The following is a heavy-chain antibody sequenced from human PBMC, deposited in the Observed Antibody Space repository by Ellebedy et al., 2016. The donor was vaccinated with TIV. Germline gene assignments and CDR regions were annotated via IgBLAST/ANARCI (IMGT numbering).Heavy chain of an antibody. CDR2: IYGYGDT. D-gene: IGHD3-22*01. CDR3: ARGPSDGTGYYYPH. Sequence: SETLSLXXAVYGGSFSDYYWSWIRQAAGKGLEWIGRIYGYGDTRYNPSLQSRVTMSVDTSKNQISLKLNSVTGADTALYFCARGPSDGTGYYYPHWGQGTLVTVSS. V-gene: IGHV4-59*10. J-gene: IGHJ4*02. CDR1: GGSFSDYY.